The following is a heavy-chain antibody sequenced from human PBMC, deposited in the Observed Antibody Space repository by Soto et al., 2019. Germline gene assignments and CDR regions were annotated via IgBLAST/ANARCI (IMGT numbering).Heavy chain of an antibody. CDR2: LSNDGITQ. D-gene: IGHD3-10*01. CDR1: GFTLSSYT. V-gene: IGHV3-30*04. CDR3: ARDPWPGVPDYFDS. J-gene: IGHJ4*02. Sequence: VGSLRLSCAASGFTLSSYTMHWIRQAPGKGLEWVAVLSNDGITQYYADSVKGRFTISRDNSKNTLYIQMSSLRADDSAIYFCARDPWPGVPDYFDSWGQGTLVTVSS.